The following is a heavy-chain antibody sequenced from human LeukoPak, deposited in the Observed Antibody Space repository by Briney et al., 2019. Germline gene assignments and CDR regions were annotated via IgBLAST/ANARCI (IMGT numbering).Heavy chain of an antibody. V-gene: IGHV3-7*05. Sequence: GGSLRLSCAASGFTFATFLMTWVRQLPGKGLEWVAATKPGGRAQFYVDSVKGRFTISRDHAAKLLYLQMTSLRGEDPAVYYCARDPECGAFDIWGQGTMVTVSS. CDR2: TKPGGRAQ. J-gene: IGHJ3*02. CDR1: GFTFATFL. CDR3: ARDPECGAFDI. D-gene: IGHD2-21*01.